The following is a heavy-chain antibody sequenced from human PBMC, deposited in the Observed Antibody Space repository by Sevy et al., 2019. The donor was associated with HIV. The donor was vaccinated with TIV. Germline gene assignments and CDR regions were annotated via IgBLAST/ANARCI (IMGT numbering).Heavy chain of an antibody. J-gene: IGHJ3*02. CDR1: GFTFSSYW. D-gene: IGHD6-13*01. Sequence: GGSLRLSCAASGFTFSSYWMSWVRQAPGKGLEWVANIKQDGSEKYYVDSVKGRFTISRANAKNSLYLQMNSLRAEDTAVYYCARPEGEQLPRRRGAFDIWGQGTMVTVSS. V-gene: IGHV3-7*01. CDR3: ARPEGEQLPRRRGAFDI. CDR2: IKQDGSEK.